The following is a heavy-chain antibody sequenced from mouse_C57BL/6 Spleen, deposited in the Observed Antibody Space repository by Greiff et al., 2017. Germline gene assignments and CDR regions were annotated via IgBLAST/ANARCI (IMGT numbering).Heavy chain of an antibody. CDR3: ARGDYPYAMDY. D-gene: IGHD2-4*01. Sequence: VQLQQPGAELVRPGSSVKLSCKASGYTFTSYWMHWVKQRPIQGLEWIGNIDPSDSETHYNQKFKDKATLTVDKSSSTAYMQLSSLTSADSAVYYCARGDYPYAMDYWGQGTSVTVSS. CDR1: GYTFTSYW. V-gene: IGHV1-52*01. J-gene: IGHJ4*01. CDR2: IDPSDSET.